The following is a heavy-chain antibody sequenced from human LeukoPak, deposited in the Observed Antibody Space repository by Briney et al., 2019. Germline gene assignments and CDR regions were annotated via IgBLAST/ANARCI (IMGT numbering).Heavy chain of an antibody. CDR3: ARQAYSYRIHGAFDI. V-gene: IGHV4-61*02. Sequence: SETLSLTCTVSGGSISSSSYYWSWIRQPAGKGLEWIGRIYTSGSTNYNPSLKSRVTMSVDTSKNQFSLKLSSVTAADTAVYYCARQAYSYRIHGAFDIWGQGTMVTVSS. CDR1: GGSISSSSYY. J-gene: IGHJ3*02. CDR2: IYTSGST. D-gene: IGHD6-13*01.